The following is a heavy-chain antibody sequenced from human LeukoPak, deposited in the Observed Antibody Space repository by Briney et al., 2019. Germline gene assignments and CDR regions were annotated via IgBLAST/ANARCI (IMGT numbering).Heavy chain of an antibody. CDR2: IYTSGST. CDR3: ARDGISMIA. V-gene: IGHV4-61*02. D-gene: IGHD3-22*01. Sequence: SQTLSLTCTVSGGSISSGSYHWRWIRQPAGKGLEWIGRIYTSGSTNYNPSLKSRVTISRDTSKNQFSLKLSSVTAADTAVYYCARDGISMIAWGQGTLVTVSS. J-gene: IGHJ5*02. CDR1: GGSISSGSYH.